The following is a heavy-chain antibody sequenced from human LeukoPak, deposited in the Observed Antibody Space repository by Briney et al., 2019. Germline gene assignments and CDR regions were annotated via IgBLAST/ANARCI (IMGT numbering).Heavy chain of an antibody. V-gene: IGHV3-21*01. Sequence: GGSLRLSCAASGFTFSSYSMNWVRQAPGKGLEWVSSISSSSSYIYYADSVKGRFTISRDNAKNSLYLQMNSLRAEDTAVYYCARCDRGPWEWDRIIVGYSYGRDIDYWGQGTLVTVSS. CDR2: ISSSSSYI. CDR1: GFTFSSYS. D-gene: IGHD5-18*01. J-gene: IGHJ4*02. CDR3: ARCDRGPWEWDRIIVGYSYGRDIDY.